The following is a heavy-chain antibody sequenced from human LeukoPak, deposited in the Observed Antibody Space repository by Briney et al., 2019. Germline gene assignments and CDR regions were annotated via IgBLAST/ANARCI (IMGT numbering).Heavy chain of an antibody. J-gene: IGHJ4*02. D-gene: IGHD2-21*01. CDR1: GGTFSSYA. CDR2: IIPILGIA. CDR3: ARDRGLGDRAPIDY. V-gene: IGHV1-69*04. Sequence: SVKVSCKASGGTFSSYAISWVRQAPGQGLEWMGRIIPILGIANYAQKFQGRVTITADKSTSTAYMKLSSLRSEDTAVYYCARDRGLGDRAPIDYWGQGTLVTVSS.